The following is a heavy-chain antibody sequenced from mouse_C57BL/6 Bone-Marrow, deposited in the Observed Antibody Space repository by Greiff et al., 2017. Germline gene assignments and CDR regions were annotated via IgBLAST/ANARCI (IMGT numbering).Heavy chain of an antibody. J-gene: IGHJ4*01. Sequence: EVKLVESGGGLVQSGRSLRLSCATSGFTFSDFYMEWVRQAPGKGLEWIAASRNKANDYTTEYSASVKGRFIVSRDTSQSILYLQMNALRAEDTAIYYCARENWALAMDYWGQGTSVTVSS. CDR1: GFTFSDFY. CDR2: SRNKANDYTT. V-gene: IGHV7-1*01. D-gene: IGHD4-1*01. CDR3: ARENWALAMDY.